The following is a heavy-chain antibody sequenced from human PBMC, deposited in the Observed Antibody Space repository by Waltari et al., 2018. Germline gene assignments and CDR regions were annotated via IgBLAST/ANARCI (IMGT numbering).Heavy chain of an antibody. CDR1: GGSISSSNW. CDR2: IYHSGST. J-gene: IGHJ3*02. V-gene: IGHV4-4*02. D-gene: IGHD3-22*01. CDR3: ARSYSFYDSSGDDAFDI. Sequence: QVQLQESGPGLVKPSGTLSLTCAVSGGSISSSNWWRWVRPPPGKGLEWIGEIYHSGSTNYNPSLKSRVTISVDKSKNQFSLKLSSVTAADTAVYYCARSYSFYDSSGDDAFDIWGQGTMVTVSS.